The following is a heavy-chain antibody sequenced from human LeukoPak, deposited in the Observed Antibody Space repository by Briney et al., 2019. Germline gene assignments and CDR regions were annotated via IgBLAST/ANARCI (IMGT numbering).Heavy chain of an antibody. D-gene: IGHD3-10*01. J-gene: IGHJ4*02. Sequence: PGGSLRLSCAASGFTFSSYGMHWVRQAPGKGLEWVAVIWYDGSNKYYADSVKGRFTISRDNSKNTLYLQMNSLRAEDTAVYYCAKIPGSGSYIRFWGQGTLVTVSS. CDR2: IWYDGSNK. V-gene: IGHV3-33*06. CDR3: AKIPGSGSYIRF. CDR1: GFTFSSYG.